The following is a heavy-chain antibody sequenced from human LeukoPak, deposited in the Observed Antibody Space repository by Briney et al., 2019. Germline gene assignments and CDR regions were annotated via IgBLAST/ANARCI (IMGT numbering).Heavy chain of an antibody. J-gene: IGHJ4*02. Sequence: GGSLRLSCAASGFTFSSYGMHWVRQAPGKGLEGVAVISYDGSNKYYADSVKGRFTISRDNSKNTLYLQMNSLRAEDTAVYYCAASGTTSLFDYWGQGTLVTVSS. CDR2: ISYDGSNK. CDR3: AASGTTSLFDY. CDR1: GFTFSSYG. V-gene: IGHV3-30*03. D-gene: IGHD1-7*01.